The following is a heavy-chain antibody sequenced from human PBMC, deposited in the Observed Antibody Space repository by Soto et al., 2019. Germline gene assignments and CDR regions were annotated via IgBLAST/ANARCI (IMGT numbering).Heavy chain of an antibody. D-gene: IGHD2-2*01. CDR2: ISYSGNT. V-gene: IGHV4-31*03. CDR3: ASGPNTTYYDY. CDR1: DGSISSSDFH. J-gene: IGHJ4*02. Sequence: SQTLSLTCTVSDGSISSSDFHWSLIRQHPGKGLEWIGHISYSGNTFYNPSLKSRLTISMDTSKSQFSLRLDSVTAADTAVYYCASGPNTTYYDYWGQGTLVTLSS.